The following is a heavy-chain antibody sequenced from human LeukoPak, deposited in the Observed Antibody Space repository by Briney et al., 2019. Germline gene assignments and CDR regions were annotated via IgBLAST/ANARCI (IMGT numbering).Heavy chain of an antibody. V-gene: IGHV3-30-3*01. CDR1: GFTFSSYA. CDR2: ISYDGSNK. CDR3: ARGSYSGLSHDY. Sequence: GGSLRLSCAASGFTFSSYAMHWVRQAPGKGLEWVAVISYDGSNKYYADSVEGRFTISRDNSKNTLYLQMNSLRAEDTAVYYCARGSYSGLSHDYWGQGTLVTVSS. D-gene: IGHD3-10*01. J-gene: IGHJ4*02.